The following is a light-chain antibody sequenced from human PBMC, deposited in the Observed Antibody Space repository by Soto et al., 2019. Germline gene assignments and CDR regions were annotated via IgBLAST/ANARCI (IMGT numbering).Light chain of an antibody. CDR3: QQYGSSPLT. CDR1: QSVRSNY. Sequence: EIVLTQSPDTLSLSPGERATLSCRASQSVRSNYLAWYQQKPGQAPRFLIYDASRRATGIRDRFSDSGSGTVFTLTIRRLEPEDFAVYYCQQYGSSPLTFGGGIKVEIK. CDR2: DAS. J-gene: IGKJ4*02. V-gene: IGKV3-20*01.